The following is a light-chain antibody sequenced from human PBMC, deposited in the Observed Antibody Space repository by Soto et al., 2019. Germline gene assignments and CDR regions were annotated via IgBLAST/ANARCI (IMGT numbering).Light chain of an antibody. CDR1: HSVSSY. Sequence: FVLTQSASTLSVSEGERATLSCRASHSVSSYLAWYQQKPGQAPKLLIYDASNRATGIPARFSGTGSGTHFTLTINNLPPEDFAVYYCQVPNNWSTAFGRRTRLE. V-gene: IGKV3-11*01. CDR2: DAS. CDR3: QVPNNWSTA. J-gene: IGKJ5*01.